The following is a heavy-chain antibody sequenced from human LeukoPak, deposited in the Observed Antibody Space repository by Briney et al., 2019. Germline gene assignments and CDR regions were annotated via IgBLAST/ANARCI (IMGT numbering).Heavy chain of an antibody. CDR2: IYYSGST. Sequence: SETLSLTCAVSGGSISSSSYYWGWIRQPPGKGLEWIGSIYYSGSTYYNPSLKSRVTISVDTSKNQFSLKLSSVTAADTAVYYCARSTNQMVQLLTIYYFDYWGQGTLVTVSS. J-gene: IGHJ4*02. D-gene: IGHD2-2*01. V-gene: IGHV4-39*01. CDR1: GGSISSSSYY. CDR3: ARSTNQMVQLLTIYYFDY.